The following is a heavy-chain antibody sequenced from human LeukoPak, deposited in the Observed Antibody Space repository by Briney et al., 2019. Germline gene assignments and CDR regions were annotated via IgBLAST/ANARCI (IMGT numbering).Heavy chain of an antibody. CDR3: ARTGYSSSWSPDYYYYYMDV. J-gene: IGHJ6*03. V-gene: IGHV1-18*01. D-gene: IGHD6-13*01. Sequence: ASVKVSCKASGYTFTSYGISWVRQAPGQGLEWMGWISAYSGNTNYAQKLQGRVTMTTDTSTSTAYMELRSLRSDDTAVYYCARTGYSSSWSPDYYYYYMDVWGKGTTVTVSS. CDR2: ISAYSGNT. CDR1: GYTFTSYG.